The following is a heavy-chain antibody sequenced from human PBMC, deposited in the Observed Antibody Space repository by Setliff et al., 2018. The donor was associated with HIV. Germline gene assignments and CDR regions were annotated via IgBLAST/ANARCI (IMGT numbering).Heavy chain of an antibody. V-gene: IGHV4-4*07. J-gene: IGHJ3*02. CDR1: GGSMSPYY. Sequence: SETLSLTCSVSGGSMSPYYWTWIRQPAGRGLEWIGRIYPTGSTIYNPSLRSRVTLSVDTSKNQFSLRLSSVTAADTAVYYCARVFPPIRGAPFGVPPGVFDIWGQGSMVTVS. CDR2: IYPTGST. D-gene: IGHD2-8*01. CDR3: ARVFPPIRGAPFGVPPGVFDI.